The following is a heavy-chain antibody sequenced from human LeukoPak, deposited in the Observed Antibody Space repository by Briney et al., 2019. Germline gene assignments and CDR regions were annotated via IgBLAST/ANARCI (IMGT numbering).Heavy chain of an antibody. V-gene: IGHV4-39*02. CDR1: GGSISSSSYY. D-gene: IGHD3-9*01. CDR2: IYYSGST. J-gene: IGHJ4*02. CDR3: ARESVYDILTGYFED. Sequence: SETLSLTCTVSGGSISSSSYYWGWIRQPPGKGLEWIRSIYYSGSTYYNPSLKSRVTISVDTSKNQFSLKLTSVTAADTAVYYCARESVYDILTGYFEDWGQGTLVTVSS.